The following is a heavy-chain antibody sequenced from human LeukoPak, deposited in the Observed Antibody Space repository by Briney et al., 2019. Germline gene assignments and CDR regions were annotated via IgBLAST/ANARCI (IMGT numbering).Heavy chain of an antibody. CDR3: ARGAVFQGNYDY. J-gene: IGHJ4*02. D-gene: IGHD3-10*01. V-gene: IGHV3-21*01. CDR2: ISGESKYI. Sequence: PGGSLRLSCAAAGFTFSSYSMNWVRQTPGKGLEWVSSISGESKYIYYADSVTGRFTISRDNAKNSLYLQRNSLRAEDTAVYYGARGAVFQGNYDYWGQGTQVTVSS. CDR1: GFTFSSYS.